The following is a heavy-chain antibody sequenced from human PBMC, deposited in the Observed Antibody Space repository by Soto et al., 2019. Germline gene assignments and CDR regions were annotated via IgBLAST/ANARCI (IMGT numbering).Heavy chain of an antibody. D-gene: IGHD3-22*01. CDR1: GFTFDDYA. CDR3: AKEINYYDRTKPDAFDI. CDR2: ISWNSGSI. J-gene: IGHJ3*02. Sequence: HPGGSLRLSCAASGFTFDDYAMHWVRQAPGKGLEWVSGISWNSGSIGYADSVKGRFTISRDNAKNSLYLQMNSLRAEDTALYYCAKEINYYDRTKPDAFDIWGQGTMVTV. V-gene: IGHV3-9*01.